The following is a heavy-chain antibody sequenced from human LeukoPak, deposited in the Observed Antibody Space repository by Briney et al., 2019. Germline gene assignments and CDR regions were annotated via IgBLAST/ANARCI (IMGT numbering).Heavy chain of an antibody. J-gene: IGHJ5*02. CDR3: AKDRVAVAGTWFDP. D-gene: IGHD6-19*01. CDR1: GFTFSSYG. CDR2: IRYDGSNK. V-gene: IGHV3-30*02. Sequence: PGGSLRLSCAASGFTFSSYGMHWVRQAPGKGLEWVAFIRYDGSNKYYADSVKGRFTISRDNSKNTLYLQMNSLRAEDTAVYYCAKDRVAVAGTWFDPWGQGTLVTVSS.